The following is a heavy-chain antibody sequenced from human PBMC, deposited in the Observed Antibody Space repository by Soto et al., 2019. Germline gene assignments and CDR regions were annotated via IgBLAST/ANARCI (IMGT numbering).Heavy chain of an antibody. Sequence: GASVKVSCKASGYTFTSYGISCVRQAPGQGLEWMGWISAYNGNTNYAQKLQGRVTMTTDTSTSTAYMELRSLRSDDTAVYYCARDYYYDSSGYPNHDAFDIWGQGTMVTVSS. CDR1: GYTFTSYG. CDR3: ARDYYYDSSGYPNHDAFDI. CDR2: ISAYNGNT. J-gene: IGHJ3*02. D-gene: IGHD3-22*01. V-gene: IGHV1-18*01.